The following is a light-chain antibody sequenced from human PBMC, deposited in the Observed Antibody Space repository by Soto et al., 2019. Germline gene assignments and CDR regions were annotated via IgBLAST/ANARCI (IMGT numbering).Light chain of an antibody. CDR1: QRIGSY. CDR3: QQSNSNLIT. V-gene: IGKV1-39*01. Sequence: IQMTQSPTSLSASVADSSAIACGASQRIGSYVTWYKQKPGKAPKLLSSVAFSLQRGVPSRFGGSGSGTDFTLTISSLKPEDFETYYCQQSNSNLITFGQGTRLDIK. CDR2: VAF. J-gene: IGKJ5*01.